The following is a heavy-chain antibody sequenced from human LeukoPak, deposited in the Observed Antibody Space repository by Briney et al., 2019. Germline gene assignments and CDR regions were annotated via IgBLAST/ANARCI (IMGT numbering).Heavy chain of an antibody. CDR2: INPSGGST. D-gene: IGHD3-3*01. Sequence: ASVKVSCKASGYTFTSYYMHWVRQAPGQGLEWMGIINPSGGSTSYAQKFQGRVTMTEDTSTDTAYMELSSLRSEDTAVYYCATDRRGLRFLEWLLKRPYAFDIWGQGTMVTVSS. CDR3: ATDRRGLRFLEWLLKRPYAFDI. CDR1: GYTFTSYY. V-gene: IGHV1-46*01. J-gene: IGHJ3*02.